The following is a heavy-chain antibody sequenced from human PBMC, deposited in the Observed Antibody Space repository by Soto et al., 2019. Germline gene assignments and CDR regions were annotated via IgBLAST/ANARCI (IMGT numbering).Heavy chain of an antibody. CDR2: INPNSGGT. CDR3: ERGGIVVVVAAGRFKWFDP. J-gene: IGHJ5*02. CDR1: GYTFTGYY. V-gene: IGHV1-2*04. D-gene: IGHD2-15*01. Sequence: QVQLVQSGAEVKKPGASVKVSCKASGYTFTGYYMHWVRQAPGQGLEWMGWINPNSGGTNYAQKFQGWVTMTGETSISTAYMELSRLRADDTAVYYCERGGIVVVVAAGRFKWFDPWGQGTLVTVSS.